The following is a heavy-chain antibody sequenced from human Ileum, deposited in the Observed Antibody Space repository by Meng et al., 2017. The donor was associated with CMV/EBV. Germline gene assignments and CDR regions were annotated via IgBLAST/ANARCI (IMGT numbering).Heavy chain of an antibody. D-gene: IGHD1-1*01. V-gene: IGHV4-4*02. CDR1: GDSISSNNW. CDR2: IYRDGTT. Sequence: QVQLQESGPRLVKPSGTLSLTRAVSGDSISSNNWWSWVRLSPGEGLEWIGDIYRDGTTNYNPSLKSRVTMSVDKSKNQFSLRLNSLTAADTAVYYCARGTPNFGFDYWGQGTPVTVSS. J-gene: IGHJ4*02. CDR3: ARGTPNFGFDY.